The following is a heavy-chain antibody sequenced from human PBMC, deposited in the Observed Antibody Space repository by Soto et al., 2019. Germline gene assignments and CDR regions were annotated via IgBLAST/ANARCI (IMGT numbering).Heavy chain of an antibody. CDR3: ATGQDFGDYHD. Sequence: GGSLRLSCAASGFTFSIYNMDWVRQSPGKGLEWISSISPSSGSISYADSLRGRFTISRDNARNSLYLQMDSLRVEDTAVYYCATGQDFGDYHDWGQGTLVTVSS. J-gene: IGHJ4*02. D-gene: IGHD4-17*01. CDR1: GFTFSIYN. V-gene: IGHV3-21*01. CDR2: ISPSSGSI.